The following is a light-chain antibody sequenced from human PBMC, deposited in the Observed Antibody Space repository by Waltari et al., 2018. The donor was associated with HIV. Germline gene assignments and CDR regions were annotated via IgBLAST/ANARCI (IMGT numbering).Light chain of an antibody. Sequence: PPSASGTPGQRVPISSSGSSSNIGTNTVTWYQQLPGTAPKLRIYSNNQRPSGVPDRFSGSKSGTSASLAISGLQSEDEADYYCAAWDDSLNGPWVFGGGTKLTVL. CDR2: SNN. J-gene: IGLJ3*02. CDR3: AAWDDSLNGPWV. CDR1: SSNIGTNT. V-gene: IGLV1-44*01.